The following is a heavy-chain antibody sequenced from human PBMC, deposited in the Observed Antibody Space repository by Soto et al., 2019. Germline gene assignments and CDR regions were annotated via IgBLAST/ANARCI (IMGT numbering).Heavy chain of an antibody. J-gene: IGHJ5*02. CDR3: ARGSPMTTVTDSWFDP. CDR2: MNPNSGNT. V-gene: IGHV1-8*01. CDR1: GYTFTSYD. Sequence: ASVKVSCKASGYTFTSYDINWVRQATGQGLEWMGWMNPNSGNTGYAQKFQGRVTMTRNTPISTAYMELSSLRSEDTAVYYCARGSPMTTVTDSWFDPWGQGTLVTVSS. D-gene: IGHD4-4*01.